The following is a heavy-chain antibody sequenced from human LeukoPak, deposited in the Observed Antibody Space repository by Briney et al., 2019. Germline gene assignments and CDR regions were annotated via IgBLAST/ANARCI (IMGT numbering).Heavy chain of an antibody. CDR1: GFTFSRYS. J-gene: IGHJ4*02. CDR3: ARDVFGGTYFDY. V-gene: IGHV3-48*02. D-gene: IGHD2-15*01. CDR2: ISSGSSTI. Sequence: GGSLRLSCAASGFTFSRYSLNWVRQAPGKGLEWVSYISSGSSTIYYADSMKGRFTISRDNAKNSLFLQMNSLRDEDTAVYYCARDVFGGTYFDYWGQGTLVTVSS.